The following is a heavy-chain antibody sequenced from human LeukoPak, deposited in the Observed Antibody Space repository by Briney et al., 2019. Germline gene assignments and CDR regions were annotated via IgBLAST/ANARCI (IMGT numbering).Heavy chain of an antibody. J-gene: IGHJ4*02. CDR3: AKGLVDTSGYYSSPLDY. CDR1: GFTFDDYA. V-gene: IGHV3-9*01. Sequence: PGRSLRLSCAASGFTFDDYAMHWVRQAPGKGLEWVSGISWHSGSIGYADSVKGRFTISRDNAKNSLYLQMNSLRADETALYYCAKGLVDTSGYYSSPLDYWGQGTLVTVSS. D-gene: IGHD3-22*01. CDR2: ISWHSGSI.